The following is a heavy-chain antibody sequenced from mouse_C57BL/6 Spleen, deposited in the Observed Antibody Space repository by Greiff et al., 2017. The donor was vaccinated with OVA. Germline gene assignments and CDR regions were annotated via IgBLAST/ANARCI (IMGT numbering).Heavy chain of an antibody. CDR2: IHPSDSDT. J-gene: IGHJ2*01. CDR3: AITPTMITTGYFDY. V-gene: IGHV1-74*01. Sequence: QVQLQQPGAELVKPGASVKVSCKASGYTFTSYCMHWVKQRPGQGLEWIGRIHPSDSDTNYNQKFNGKATLTVNKSSRPCYMQISSLTSEDSAVYYCAITPTMITTGYFDYWGQGTTLTVSS. D-gene: IGHD2-4*01. CDR1: GYTFTSYC.